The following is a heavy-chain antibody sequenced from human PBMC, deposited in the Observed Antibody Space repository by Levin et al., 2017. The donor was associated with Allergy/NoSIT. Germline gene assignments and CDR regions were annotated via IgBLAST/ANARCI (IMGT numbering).Heavy chain of an antibody. CDR3: AKGGHPDSKSSGEFDY. CDR1: GFTFSSYA. CDR2: ISASGDGT. J-gene: IGHJ4*02. Sequence: GESLKISCAASGFTFSSYAMSWVRQSPGKGLEWVSLISASGDGTYYADSVKGRFTISRDNSKNTLFLQMNSLRAEETAVYHCAKGGHPDSKSSGEFDYWGQGTLVTVSS. V-gene: IGHV3-23*01. D-gene: IGHD3-10*01.